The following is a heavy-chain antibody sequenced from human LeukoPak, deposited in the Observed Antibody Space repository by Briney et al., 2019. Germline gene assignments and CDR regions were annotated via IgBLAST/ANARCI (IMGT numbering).Heavy chain of an antibody. CDR1: GGTFSSYA. D-gene: IGHD3-10*01. V-gene: IGHV1-69*13. J-gene: IGHJ4*02. CDR3: ARDRSGYYGTFDY. CDR2: IIPIFGTA. Sequence: ASVKVSCKASGGTFSSYAISWVRQAPGQGLEWMGGIIPIFGTANYAQKFQGRVTITADESTSTAYMELSSLRSEDTAVYYCARDRSGYYGTFDYWGQGTLVTVSS.